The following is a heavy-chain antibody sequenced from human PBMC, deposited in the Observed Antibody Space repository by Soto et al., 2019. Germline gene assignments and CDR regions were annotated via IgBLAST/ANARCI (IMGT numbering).Heavy chain of an antibody. D-gene: IGHD3-10*01. Sequence: SETLCLTCAVSGAANTTGCYSWSWMRQPPGNGLQWIGYMYHTGSANYNPSLKGRVTMSFDTSTNDFSLKLNSVTAADTAVYFCARLKGTRYFDFWG. V-gene: IGHV4-30-2*01. CDR2: MYHTGSA. J-gene: IGHJ4*03. CDR1: GAANTTGCYS. CDR3: ARLKGTRYFDF.